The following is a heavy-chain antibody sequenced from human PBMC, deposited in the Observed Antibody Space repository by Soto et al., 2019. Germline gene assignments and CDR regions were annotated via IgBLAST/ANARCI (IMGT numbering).Heavy chain of an antibody. CDR2: TYYRSKWYN. V-gene: IGHV6-1*01. J-gene: IGHJ3*02. Sequence: SQTLSLTCAISGDSVSSNSAASTWIRQSPSRGLEWLGRTYYRSKWYNDYAVSVKSRITINPDTSKNQFSLQLNSVTPEDTAVYYCARVSPTSGGYCSGGSCYTADAFDIWGQGTMVTVSS. CDR1: GDSVSSNSAA. D-gene: IGHD2-15*01. CDR3: ARVSPTSGGYCSGGSCYTADAFDI.